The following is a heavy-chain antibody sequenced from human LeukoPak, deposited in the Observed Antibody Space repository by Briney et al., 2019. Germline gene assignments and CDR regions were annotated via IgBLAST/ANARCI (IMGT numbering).Heavy chain of an antibody. Sequence: AEALKISCKAAGYIFTSYCIGWLRQMSGRGLEGMVIIFPGEYDTKNIPSYKGKVTISADKSITTANLKWRSINASDTDMYYCARQYQLERQNIEPHDWFDPWGQGTLVTVSS. D-gene: IGHD1-1*01. CDR3: ARQYQLERQNIEPHDWFDP. J-gene: IGHJ5*02. CDR1: GYIFTSYC. V-gene: IGHV5-51*01. CDR2: IFPGEYDT.